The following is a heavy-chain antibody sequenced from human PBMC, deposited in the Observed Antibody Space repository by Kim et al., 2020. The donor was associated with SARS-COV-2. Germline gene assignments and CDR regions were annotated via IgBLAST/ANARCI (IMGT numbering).Heavy chain of an antibody. Sequence: DSVKGRFAISRDNAKNSLYLQMNSLRAEDTAVYYCARDMTYYDSSGDYTDQWGQRTLVTVSP. J-gene: IGHJ4*02. D-gene: IGHD3-22*01. V-gene: IGHV3-21*01. CDR3: ARDMTYYDSSGDYTDQ.